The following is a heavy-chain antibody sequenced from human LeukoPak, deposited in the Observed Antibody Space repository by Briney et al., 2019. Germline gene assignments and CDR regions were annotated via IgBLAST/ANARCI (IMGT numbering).Heavy chain of an antibody. V-gene: IGHV4-34*01. D-gene: IGHD1-7*01. Sequence: PSETLSLTCAVYGGSFSGYYWSWIRQPPGKGLEWIGEINHSGSTNYNPSLKRRVTISVEKSKNQFSLNLSSVTAADTAVYYCARGSAGTVGFDYWGQGTLFTVSS. CDR1: GGSFSGYY. CDR2: INHSGST. CDR3: ARGSAGTVGFDY. J-gene: IGHJ4*02.